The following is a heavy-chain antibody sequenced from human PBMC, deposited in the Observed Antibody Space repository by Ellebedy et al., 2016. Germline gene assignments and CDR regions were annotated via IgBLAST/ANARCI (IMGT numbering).Heavy chain of an antibody. CDR1: GFTFSSYA. Sequence: GGSLRLXXAASGFTFSSYAMSWVRQAPGKGLEWVSAISGSGGSTYYADSVKGRFTISRDNSKNSLYLQMNSLRAEDTAVYYCARAGVVPAVHYYYYYYMDVWGKGTTVTVSS. D-gene: IGHD2-2*01. J-gene: IGHJ6*03. V-gene: IGHV3-23*01. CDR3: ARAGVVPAVHYYYYYYMDV. CDR2: ISGSGGST.